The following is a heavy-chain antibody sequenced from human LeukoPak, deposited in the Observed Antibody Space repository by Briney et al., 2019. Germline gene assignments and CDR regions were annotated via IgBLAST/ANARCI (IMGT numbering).Heavy chain of an antibody. D-gene: IGHD2-2*01. V-gene: IGHV4-4*07. J-gene: IGHJ4*02. CDR1: GASITSYY. CDR3: ARLSADSSSSRGFDY. CDR2: IYTSGST. Sequence: SETLSLTCTVSGASITSYYWTWIRQPAGKGLEWIGRIYTSGSTNYNPSLKSRVAMSVDTSKNQFSLRLSSVTAADTAVYYCARLSADSSSSRGFDYWGQGTLVTVSS.